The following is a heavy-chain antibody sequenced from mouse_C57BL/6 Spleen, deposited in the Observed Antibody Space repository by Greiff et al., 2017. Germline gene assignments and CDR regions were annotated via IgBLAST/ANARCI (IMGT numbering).Heavy chain of an antibody. V-gene: IGHV1-64*01. CDR3: ARCGTTEVAHFDY. CDR1: GYTFTSYW. CDR2: IHPNSGST. Sequence: VQLQQPGAELVKPGASVKLSCKASGYTFTSYWMHWVKQRPGQGLEWIGMIHPNSGSTNYNEKFKSKATLTVDKSSSTAYMQLSSMTSEDSAVYYCARCGTTEVAHFDYWGQGTTLTVSS. J-gene: IGHJ2*01. D-gene: IGHD1-1*01.